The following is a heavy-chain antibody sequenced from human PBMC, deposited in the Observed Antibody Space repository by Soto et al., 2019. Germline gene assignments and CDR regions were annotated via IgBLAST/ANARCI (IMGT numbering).Heavy chain of an antibody. V-gene: IGHV4-31*03. J-gene: IGHJ6*01. CDR3: ARGYDFWSGPRGAYYYGMDV. CDR1: GGSISSGGYY. D-gene: IGHD3-3*01. CDR2: IYYSGST. Sequence: QVQLQESGPGLVKPSQTLSLTCTVSGGSISSGGYYWSWIRQHPGKGLEWIGYIYYSGSTYYNPSLKSRVTISVDTSKNQFSRKLSSVTAADTAVYYCARGYDFWSGPRGAYYYGMDVWGQGPRSPSPQ.